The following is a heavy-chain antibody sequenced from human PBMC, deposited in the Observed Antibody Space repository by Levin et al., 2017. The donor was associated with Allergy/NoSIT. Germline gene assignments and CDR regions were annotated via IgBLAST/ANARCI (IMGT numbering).Heavy chain of an antibody. V-gene: IGHV3-23*01. D-gene: IGHD2-15*01. CDR1: GLTFGSYA. J-gene: IGHJ6*02. CDR2: LSGSGISI. Sequence: SCAASGLTFGSYAMSWVRQAPGKGLEWVSALSGSGISIYYADSVKGRFSISRDISKNTLYLQMNSLRAEDTAVYYCAKFSVAEHNFYYYGMDVWGQGTTVTVSS. CDR3: AKFSVAEHNFYYYGMDV.